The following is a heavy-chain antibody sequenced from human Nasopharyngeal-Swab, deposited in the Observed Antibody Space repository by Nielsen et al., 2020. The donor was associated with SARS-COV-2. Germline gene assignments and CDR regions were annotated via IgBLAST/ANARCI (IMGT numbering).Heavy chain of an antibody. CDR3: ARDPTSVAGTGDYYYGMDV. CDR2: INPNSGGT. J-gene: IGHJ6*02. CDR1: GYTFTGYY. V-gene: IGHV1-2*06. Sequence: ASVKVSCKASGYTFTGYYMHWVRQAPGQGLEWMGRINPNSGGTNYAQKFQGRVTMTRDTSISTAYMELSGLRSDDTAVYYCARDPTSVAGTGDYYYGMDVWGQGTTVTVSS. D-gene: IGHD6-19*01.